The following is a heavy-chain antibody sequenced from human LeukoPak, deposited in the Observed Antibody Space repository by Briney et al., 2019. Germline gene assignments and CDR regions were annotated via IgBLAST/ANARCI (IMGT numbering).Heavy chain of an antibody. V-gene: IGHV4-61*01. CDR3: ATTGATTVTHTDFDY. Sequence: SQTLSLTCTVSGGSISSGTYYWTWSWIRQPPGKGLEWIGYVVHSGSTNYNPSLKSRVTISVDTSKNQFSLKLSSVTAADTAVYYCATTGATTVTHTDFDYWGQGTLVTVSS. CDR1: GGSISSGTYY. D-gene: IGHD4-17*01. CDR2: VVHSGST. J-gene: IGHJ4*02.